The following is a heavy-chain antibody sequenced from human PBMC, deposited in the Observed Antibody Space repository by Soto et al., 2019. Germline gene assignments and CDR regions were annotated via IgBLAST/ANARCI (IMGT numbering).Heavy chain of an antibody. Sequence: QAGGSLRLSCAASGFTFSSYGMHWVRQAPGKGLEWVAVISYDGSNKYYADSVKGRFTISRDNSKNTLYLQMNSLRAEDTAVYYCAKDGQGFLRHYDTIAAAGTGGFDYWGQGTLVTVSS. CDR3: AKDGQGFLRHYDTIAAAGTGGFDY. J-gene: IGHJ4*02. D-gene: IGHD6-13*01. V-gene: IGHV3-30*18. CDR1: GFTFSSYG. CDR2: ISYDGSNK.